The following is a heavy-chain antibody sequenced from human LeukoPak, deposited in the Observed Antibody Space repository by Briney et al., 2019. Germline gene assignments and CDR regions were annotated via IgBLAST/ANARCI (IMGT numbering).Heavy chain of an antibody. CDR1: GGSISSSSYY. D-gene: IGHD3-22*01. CDR3: ARHNDSSGYYPSYFDY. Sequence: SETLSLTCTVSGGSISSSSYYWGWIRQPPGKGLEWIGSIYYSGSTYYNPSLKSRVTTSVDTSKNQSSLKLNAVTAADTAVYYCARHNDSSGYYPSYFDYWGQGTLVTVSS. CDR2: IYYSGST. V-gene: IGHV4-39*01. J-gene: IGHJ4*02.